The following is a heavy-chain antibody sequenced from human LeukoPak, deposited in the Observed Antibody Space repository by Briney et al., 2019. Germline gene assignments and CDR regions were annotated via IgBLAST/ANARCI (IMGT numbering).Heavy chain of an antibody. CDR3: ARGIGYVDS. D-gene: IGHD6-13*01. V-gene: IGHV4-59*01. CDR1: GGSISGYY. Sequence: SETLSLTCTVSGGSISGYYWSWIRQPPGKGLEWIAYIYYSGRSDYNPSLKSRVTISVDTSKNQFSLKVSSVTAADTAVYYCARGIGYVDSWGQGTLVTVSS. CDR2: IYYSGRS. J-gene: IGHJ5*01.